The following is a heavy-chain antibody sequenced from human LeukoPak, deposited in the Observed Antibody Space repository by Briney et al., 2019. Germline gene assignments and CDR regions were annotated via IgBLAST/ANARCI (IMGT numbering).Heavy chain of an antibody. Sequence: PSETLSLTCAVYGGSFSGYYWSWIRQPPGKGLEWIGEINHSGSTNYNPSLKSRVTISVDTSKNQFSLKLSSVTAADTAVYYCARYCSPGYYYYMDVWGKGTTVTVSS. CDR3: ARYCSPGYYYYMDV. D-gene: IGHD2-15*01. CDR1: GGSFSGYY. CDR2: INHSGST. J-gene: IGHJ6*03. V-gene: IGHV4-34*01.